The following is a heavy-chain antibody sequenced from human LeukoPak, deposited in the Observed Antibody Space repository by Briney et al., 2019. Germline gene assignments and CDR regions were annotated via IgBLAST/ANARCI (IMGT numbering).Heavy chain of an antibody. Sequence: ASVKVSCKASGYTFTGYYMHWVRQAPGQGLEWMGWINPNSGGTNYAQKFQGRVTMTRDTSISTAYMELSRLRSDDTAVYYCARALGYYYGSGSQNIDYWGQGTLVTVSS. D-gene: IGHD3-10*01. V-gene: IGHV1-2*02. CDR1: GYTFTGYY. J-gene: IGHJ4*02. CDR2: INPNSGGT. CDR3: ARALGYYYGSGSQNIDY.